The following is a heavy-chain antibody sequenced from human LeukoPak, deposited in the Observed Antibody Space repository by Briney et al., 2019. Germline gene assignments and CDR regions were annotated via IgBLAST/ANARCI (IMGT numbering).Heavy chain of an antibody. J-gene: IGHJ3*02. CDR1: GGTFSSYA. V-gene: IGHV1-69*04. CDR3: AREPCGGDCYGIPGAFDI. CDR2: IIPILGIA. D-gene: IGHD2-21*02. Sequence: ASVKVSCKASGGTFSSYAISWVRQAPGQGLEWMGRIIPILGIANYAQKFQGRVTITADKSTSTAYMELSSLRSEDTAVYYCAREPCGGDCYGIPGAFDIWGQGTMVTVSS.